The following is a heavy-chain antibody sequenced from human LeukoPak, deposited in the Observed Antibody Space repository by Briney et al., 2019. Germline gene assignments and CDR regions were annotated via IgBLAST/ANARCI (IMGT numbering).Heavy chain of an antibody. CDR1: GYTFSGFY. V-gene: IGHV1-2*02. CDR2: INPNSGGT. J-gene: IGHJ3*02. D-gene: IGHD3-22*01. Sequence: ASVKVSCKASGYTFSGFYIHWVRQAPGQGLEWMGWINPNSGGTNYAQKFQGRVTMTRDTSISTAYMELSRLRSDDTAVYYCATTRTSYYDSSGPDAFDIWGQGTMVTVSS. CDR3: ATTRTSYYDSSGPDAFDI.